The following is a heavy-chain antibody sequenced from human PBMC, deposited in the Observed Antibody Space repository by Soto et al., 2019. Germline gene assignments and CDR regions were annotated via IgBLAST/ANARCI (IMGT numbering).Heavy chain of an antibody. Sequence: SVKVSCKASGGTFSSYAISWVRQAPGQGLEWLGGIIPIFGTANYAQKFQGRVTITADESTSTAYIELSSLRSEEPAVYYCARETIWNWFDPWGQGTLVTVSS. V-gene: IGHV1-69*13. CDR1: GGTFSSYA. CDR2: IIPIFGTA. CDR3: ARETIWNWFDP. J-gene: IGHJ5*02.